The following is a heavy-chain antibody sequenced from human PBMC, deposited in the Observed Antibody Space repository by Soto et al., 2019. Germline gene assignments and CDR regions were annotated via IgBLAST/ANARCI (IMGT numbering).Heavy chain of an antibody. CDR2: IYYDGSNE. J-gene: IGHJ3*02. CDR1: EFTFSNIG. CDR3: ARVDVVVAADAFDI. Sequence: QVQLVESGGGVVQPGRSLRLSCAASEFTFSNIGMHWVRQAPGKGLEWVAVIYYDGSNEYYADSVKGRFTIYRDNSKNTLYLQMNSLRAEETAVSYCARVDVVVAADAFDIWGQGTMVTVSS. D-gene: IGHD2-15*01. V-gene: IGHV3-33*01.